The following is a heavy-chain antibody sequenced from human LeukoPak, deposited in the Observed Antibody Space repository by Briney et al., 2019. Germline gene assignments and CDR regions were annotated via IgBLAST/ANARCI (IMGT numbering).Heavy chain of an antibody. D-gene: IGHD6-19*01. CDR3: AKSVAGKGGLLGAEPDY. CDR2: ISSGGSST. CDR1: GFTFSYYA. J-gene: IGHJ4*02. V-gene: IGHV3-23*01. Sequence: GGSLRLSCAASGFTFSYYAMTWVRQAPGKGLEWISGISSGGSSTFYADSVKGRFTVSRDNSRNTLFLQMNSLRGEDTAVYYCAKSVAGKGGLLGAEPDYWGQGVLVSVSS.